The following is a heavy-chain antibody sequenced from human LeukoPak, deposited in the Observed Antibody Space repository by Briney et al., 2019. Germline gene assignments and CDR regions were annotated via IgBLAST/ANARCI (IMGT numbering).Heavy chain of an antibody. V-gene: IGHV3-30-3*01. J-gene: IGHJ6*02. CDR1: GFTFSTYA. CDR3: ARVEGAVVYYYYYYGMDV. D-gene: IGHD6-19*01. Sequence: GGSLRLSCAASGFTFSTYAMAWVRQAPGKGLEWVAVISYDGSNKYYADSVKGRFTISRDHSKNTLYLQMNSLRAEDTAVYYCARVEGAVVYYYYYYGMDVWGQGTTVTVSS. CDR2: ISYDGSNK.